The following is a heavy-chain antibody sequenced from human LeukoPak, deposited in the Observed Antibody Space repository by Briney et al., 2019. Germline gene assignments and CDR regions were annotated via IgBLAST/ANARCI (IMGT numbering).Heavy chain of an antibody. CDR2: INHSGSS. CDR3: ARASIPGVLYYYSSMDV. V-gene: IGHV4-34*01. CDR1: GGYLSGYY. D-gene: IGHD2-8*01. Sequence: PETLSLTCAVYGGYLSGYYCSWIRQPPGKRLELIGEINHSGSSNYPPSLTSRVIISVDTSKTAFSLKLSSVTAADTAVYYWARASIPGVLYYYSSMDVWGKGTPVTVSS. J-gene: IGHJ6*03.